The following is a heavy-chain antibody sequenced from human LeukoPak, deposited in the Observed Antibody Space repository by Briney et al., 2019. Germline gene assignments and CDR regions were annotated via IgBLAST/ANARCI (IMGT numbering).Heavy chain of an antibody. CDR1: GFTFNSYS. D-gene: IGHD1-1*01. J-gene: IGHJ4*02. CDR2: ISSSSSYI. V-gene: IGHV3-21*01. Sequence: PGGSLRLSCAASGFTFNSYSMNWVRQAPGKGLEWVSSISSSSSYIYYADSVKGRFTISRDNAKNSLYLQMNSLRAEDTAVYYCARDEQNAFDYWGQGTLVTVSS. CDR3: ARDEQNAFDY.